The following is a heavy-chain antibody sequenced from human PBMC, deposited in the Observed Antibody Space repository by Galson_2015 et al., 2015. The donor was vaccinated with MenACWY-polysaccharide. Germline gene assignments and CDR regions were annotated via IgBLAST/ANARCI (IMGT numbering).Heavy chain of an antibody. CDR2: IYSGGST. J-gene: IGHJ4*02. CDR3: AGSITTPGAFDY. CDR1: GFTVSSNY. Sequence: SLRLSCAAPGFTVSSNYMIWVRQAPGKGLDWVSVIYSGGSTYYADSVKGRFTISRDNSKNTVYFQMNSLRAEDTAVYYCAGSITTPGAFDYWGQGTLVTVSS. V-gene: IGHV3-66*02. D-gene: IGHD6-13*01.